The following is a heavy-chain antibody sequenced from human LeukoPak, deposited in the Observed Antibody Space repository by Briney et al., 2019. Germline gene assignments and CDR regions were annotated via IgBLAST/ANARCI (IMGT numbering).Heavy chain of an antibody. D-gene: IGHD6-6*01. CDR3: ARTAVAARNYFYYMDV. V-gene: IGHV4-39*07. Sequence: SETLSLTCSVSGGSISSSSNYWAWIRQPPGKGLEWIGSISNRGSTYYSPSLKRRITIAVDTSKNHFSLKLSSVTAADTAVYYCARTAVAARNYFYYMDVWGKGTTVTVSS. CDR1: GGSISSSSNY. CDR2: ISNRGST. J-gene: IGHJ6*03.